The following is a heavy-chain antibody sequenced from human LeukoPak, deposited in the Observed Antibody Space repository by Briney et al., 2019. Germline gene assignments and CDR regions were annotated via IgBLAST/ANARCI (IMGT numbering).Heavy chain of an antibody. CDR2: IYYNVAT. Sequence: SETLSLTCTVSGGSITSDYWTWIRQPPTKGLEWIGYIYYNVATSYNPSLKSRVTISVDTSKNQFSLKLSSVTAADTAVYYCARGRAWYMDYWGQGTLVTVSS. J-gene: IGHJ4*02. CDR3: ARGRAWYMDY. D-gene: IGHD6-19*01. CDR1: GGSITSDY. V-gene: IGHV4-59*01.